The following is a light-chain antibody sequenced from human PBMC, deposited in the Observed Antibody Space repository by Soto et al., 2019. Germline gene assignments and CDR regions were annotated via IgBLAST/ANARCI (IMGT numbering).Light chain of an antibody. V-gene: IGKV3-11*01. CDR1: LGVSRF. J-gene: IGKJ4*01. CDR3: QQRSSWPLT. Sequence: EIVLTQFPATLSLSPGERAALSCRASLGVSRFLAWYQQKPGQAPRLLIYDASNRATGIPARFSGSGSWTDFTLAINSLEPEDFAVYYCQQRSSWPLTFGGGTKVEIK. CDR2: DAS.